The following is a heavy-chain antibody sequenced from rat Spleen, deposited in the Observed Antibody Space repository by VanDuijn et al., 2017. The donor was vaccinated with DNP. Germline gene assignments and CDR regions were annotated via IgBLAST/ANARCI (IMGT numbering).Heavy chain of an antibody. CDR1: GFSLTSNG. Sequence: QVQLEESGPGLMQPSETLSLTCTVSGFSLTSNGVGWVRQPLGKGLVWMGTIWAGGSTNYNSAVQSRLSISRDTSKSHVFLKMNSLQREDTAVYFCSRDRVVRGTGFWFFDFWGPGTLVTVAS. CDR2: IWAGGST. V-gene: IGHV2-72*01. CDR3: SRDRVVRGTGFWFFDF. D-gene: IGHD4-3*01. J-gene: IGHJ1*01.